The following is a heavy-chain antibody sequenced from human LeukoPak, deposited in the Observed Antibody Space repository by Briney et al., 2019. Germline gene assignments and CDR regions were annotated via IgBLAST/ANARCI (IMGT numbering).Heavy chain of an antibody. V-gene: IGHV3-30*01. CDR2: ISYDGSDGSEK. J-gene: IGHJ6*03. D-gene: IGHD2-2*01. Sequence: GGSLRLSCAASQITFSNYAMHWVRQAPGKGLEWLAVISYDGSDGSEKYYEDSVRGRFTIYRDNYKATLSLQMNTLRVKDTAVYYCARGDIVVVPGDLYMDVWGKGTTVTVSS. CDR1: QITFSNYA. CDR3: ARGDIVVVPGDLYMDV.